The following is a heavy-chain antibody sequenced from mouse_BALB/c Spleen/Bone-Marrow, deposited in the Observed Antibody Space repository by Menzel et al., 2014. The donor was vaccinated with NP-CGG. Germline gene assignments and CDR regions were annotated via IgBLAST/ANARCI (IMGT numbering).Heavy chain of an antibody. CDR2: IWAGGST. CDR1: GFSLTSYG. J-gene: IGHJ4*01. Sequence: VKLQESGPGLVSPSQSLSITCTVSGFSLTSYGLHWVRQPPGKGLEWLGVIWAGGSTNYNSALMSRLSISKDNSKSQVFLKMNSLQTDDTAMYYCARDGVYGSHYYAMDHWGQGTSVTVSS. V-gene: IGHV2-9*02. CDR3: ARDGVYGSHYYAMDH. D-gene: IGHD1-1*02.